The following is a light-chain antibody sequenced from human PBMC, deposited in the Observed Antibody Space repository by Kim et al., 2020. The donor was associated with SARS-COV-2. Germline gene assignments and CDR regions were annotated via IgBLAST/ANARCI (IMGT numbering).Light chain of an antibody. CDR1: SSDVGGYNY. J-gene: IGLJ2*01. Sequence: QSALTQPASVSGSPGQSVTMSCTGTSSDVGGYNYVSWYQQYPGKAPKLLIYDVSKRPSGVPNRFSGTKSGNTASLTVSGLQAEDEADYYCSSYTGSDNLVFGGGTQLTVL. CDR2: DVS. V-gene: IGLV2-8*01. CDR3: SSYTGSDNLV.